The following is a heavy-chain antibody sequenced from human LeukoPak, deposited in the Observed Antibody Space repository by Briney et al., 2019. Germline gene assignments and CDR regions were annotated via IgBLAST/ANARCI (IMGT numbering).Heavy chain of an antibody. CDR2: ISGSSSYI. D-gene: IGHD6-6*01. V-gene: IGHV3-21*01. CDR3: AYAAQIDY. Sequence: SGGSLRLSCAASGFTFSGYNMNWVRQAPGKGLEWVSSISGSSSYIYYADSVRGRFTISRDNAKNSLYLQMDSLRAEDTAVYFCAYAAQIDYCGQGTLVTVSS. CDR1: GFTFSGYN. J-gene: IGHJ4*02.